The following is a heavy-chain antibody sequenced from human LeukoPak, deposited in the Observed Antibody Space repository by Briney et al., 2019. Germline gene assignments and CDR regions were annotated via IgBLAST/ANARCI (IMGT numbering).Heavy chain of an antibody. CDR3: AELGITMIGGV. V-gene: IGHV3-48*03. D-gene: IGHD3-10*02. J-gene: IGHJ6*04. Sequence: GGSLRLSCVASGFTFSSYEMNWVRQSPGKGLEWVSYISSSGYTIYYADSVQGRFTISRDNAKNSLYLQMNSLTVEDTAVYYCAELGITMIGGVWGKGTTVTISS. CDR2: ISSSGYTI. CDR1: GFTFSSYE.